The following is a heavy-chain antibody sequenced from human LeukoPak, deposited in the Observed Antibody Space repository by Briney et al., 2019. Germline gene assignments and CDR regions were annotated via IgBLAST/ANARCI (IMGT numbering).Heavy chain of an antibody. D-gene: IGHD1-26*01. CDR2: INPNSGGT. Sequence: ASVKVSCKASGYTFTGYYLHWVRQAPGQGLEWMGWINPNSGGTTYAQTLQGRVTMTRDTSISTAYMELSRLRSDDTAVYYCARDGNFGEWMGATYYFDYWGQGTLVTVSS. CDR1: GYTFTGYY. CDR3: ARDGNFGEWMGATYYFDY. V-gene: IGHV1-2*02. J-gene: IGHJ4*02.